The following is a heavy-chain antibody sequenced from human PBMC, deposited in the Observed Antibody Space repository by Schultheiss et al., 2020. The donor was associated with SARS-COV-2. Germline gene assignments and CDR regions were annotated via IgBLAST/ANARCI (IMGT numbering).Heavy chain of an antibody. CDR1: GFTFSSYG. V-gene: IGHV3-30*18. CDR3: AKDAGYSYGSY. Sequence: GESLKISCAASGFTFSSYGMHWVRQAPGKGLEWVAVISYDGSNKYYADSVKGRFTISRDNSKNTLYLQMNSLRAEDTAVYYCAKDAGYSYGSYWGQGTLVTVSS. D-gene: IGHD5-18*01. CDR2: ISYDGSNK. J-gene: IGHJ4*02.